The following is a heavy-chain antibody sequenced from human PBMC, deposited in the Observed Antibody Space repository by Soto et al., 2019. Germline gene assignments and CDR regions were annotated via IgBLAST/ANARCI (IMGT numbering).Heavy chain of an antibody. D-gene: IGHD4-17*01. Sequence: EVQLVQSGAEVKKTGESLKISCKGSGYSLTTYWLAWVRQMPGKGLEWMGIIYPGDSETKYSPSFQGQVTISADKSITTAYLQWTSLKASDTAMYYCARHLGYGDYDDGIAYWGQGTLVSVSS. CDR3: ARHLGYGDYDDGIAY. CDR2: IYPGDSET. V-gene: IGHV5-51*01. J-gene: IGHJ1*01. CDR1: GYSLTTYW.